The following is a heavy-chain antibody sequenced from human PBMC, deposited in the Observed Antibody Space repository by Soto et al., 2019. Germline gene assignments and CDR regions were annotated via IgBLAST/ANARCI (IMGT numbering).Heavy chain of an antibody. CDR1: GFTFSSYA. J-gene: IGHJ6*02. Sequence: EVQLLESGGGLVQPGGSLRLSCAASGFTFSSYAMSWVRQAPGKGLEWVSAISGRGGSTYYADSGKGRFTISRDNSKNTLYLQMNSLRAEDTAVYYCAKDQTREYSSSWLNYYYYGMDVWGQGTTVTVSS. D-gene: IGHD6-13*01. CDR2: ISGRGGST. V-gene: IGHV3-23*01. CDR3: AKDQTREYSSSWLNYYYYGMDV.